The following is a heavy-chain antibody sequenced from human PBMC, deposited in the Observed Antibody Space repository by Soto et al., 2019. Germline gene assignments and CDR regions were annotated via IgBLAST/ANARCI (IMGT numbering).Heavy chain of an antibody. D-gene: IGHD6-13*01. Sequence: GGSLRLSCAASGFTFSSYAMSWVRQAPGKGLEWVSAISGSGGSTYYADSVKGRFTISRDNSKNTLYLQMNSLRAEDTAVYYCATPWGQQLVNWFDPWGQGTLVTVSS. CDR1: GFTFSSYA. CDR3: ATPWGQQLVNWFDP. J-gene: IGHJ5*02. V-gene: IGHV3-23*01. CDR2: ISGSGGST.